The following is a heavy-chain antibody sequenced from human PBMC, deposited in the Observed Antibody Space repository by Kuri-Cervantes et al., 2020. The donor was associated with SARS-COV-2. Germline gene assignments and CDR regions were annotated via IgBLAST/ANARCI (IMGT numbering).Heavy chain of an antibody. Sequence: GGSLRLSCSASGFTFSSHALHWVRQTPGKGLEWVSGISGSGINFGNADSVNGRFTISSDTSKNTVYLQMNSLRVEDTAVYYCARDRKRTLFGDFDYWGQGLLVTVSS. V-gene: IGHV3-23*01. CDR1: GFTFSSHA. CDR2: ISGSGINF. D-gene: IGHD1-14*01. J-gene: IGHJ4*02. CDR3: ARDRKRTLFGDFDY.